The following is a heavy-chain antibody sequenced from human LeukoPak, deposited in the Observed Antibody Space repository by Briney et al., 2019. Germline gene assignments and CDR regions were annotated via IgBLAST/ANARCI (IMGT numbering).Heavy chain of an antibody. CDR1: GDSISSGGYW. Sequence: PSQTLSLTCAVSGDSISSGGYWWSWIRQHPGKGPEWIGYISYGGKADYNPSLKSRVAISADTPKNQFSLKLSSVTAADTAVYYCARDRYFDYWGQGTLVTVSS. CDR2: ISYGGKA. V-gene: IGHV4-31*11. CDR3: ARDRYFDY. J-gene: IGHJ4*02.